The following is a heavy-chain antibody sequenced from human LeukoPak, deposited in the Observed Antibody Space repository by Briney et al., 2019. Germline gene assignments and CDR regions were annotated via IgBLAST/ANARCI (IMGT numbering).Heavy chain of an antibody. J-gene: IGHJ4*02. V-gene: IGHV3-30*02. Sequence: GGSLRLSCAASGFIFSNDAMHWVRQAPGKGLEWVAFIWFDGSNKHYADSVKGRFTISRDNSKNTLSLQVSSLRTEDTAVYYCAKDRYSYAFEYSDSWGQGTLVTVSS. D-gene: IGHD5-18*01. CDR3: AKDRYSYAFEYSDS. CDR1: GFIFSNDA. CDR2: IWFDGSNK.